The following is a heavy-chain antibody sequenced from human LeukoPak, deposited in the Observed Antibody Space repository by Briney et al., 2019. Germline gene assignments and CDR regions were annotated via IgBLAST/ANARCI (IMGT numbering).Heavy chain of an antibody. D-gene: IGHD3-22*01. CDR3: ARATMTTRFDY. Sequence: PGGSLRLSCAASGFTFSSYGMHWVRQAPGKGLEWVAVISYDGSNKYYADSVKGRFTISRDNSKNTLYLQMNSLRAEDTAVYYCARATMTTRFDYWGQGTLVTVSS. CDR1: GFTFSSYG. CDR2: ISYDGSNK. V-gene: IGHV3-30*03. J-gene: IGHJ4*02.